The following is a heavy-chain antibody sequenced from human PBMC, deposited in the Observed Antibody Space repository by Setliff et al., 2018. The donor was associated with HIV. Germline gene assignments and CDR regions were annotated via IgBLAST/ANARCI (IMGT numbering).Heavy chain of an antibody. CDR3: ATFRRGSGRYYYYMDV. CDR1: GYPLTDFS. D-gene: IGHD3-10*01. J-gene: IGHJ6*03. CDR2: FDPEDGET. V-gene: IGHV1-24*01. Sequence: ASVKVSCKVSGYPLTDFSIHWVRQAPGKGLEWMGGFDPEDGETIYAQKFQGRVTTTEDTSTNTAYMELSSLRSEDTALYYCATFRRGSGRYYYYMDVWGKGTTVTVSS.